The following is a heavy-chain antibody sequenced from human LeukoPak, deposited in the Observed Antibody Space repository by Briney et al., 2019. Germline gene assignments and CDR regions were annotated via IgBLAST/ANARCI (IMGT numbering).Heavy chain of an antibody. V-gene: IGHV4-34*01. CDR3: ARGLEIQLYYYYYYGMDV. D-gene: IGHD5-18*01. CDR2: INHSGST. Sequence: PSGTLSLTCAVYGGSFSGYYWSWIRQPPGKGLEWIGEINHSGSTNYNPSLKSRVTISVDASKNQFSLKLSSVTAADTAVYYCARGLEIQLYYYYYYGMDVWGQGTTVTVSS. CDR1: GGSFSGYY. J-gene: IGHJ6*02.